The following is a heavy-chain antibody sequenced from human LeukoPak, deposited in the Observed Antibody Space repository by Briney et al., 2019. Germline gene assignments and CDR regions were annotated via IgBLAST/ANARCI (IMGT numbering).Heavy chain of an antibody. CDR2: INHSGST. Sequence: SETLSLTCAVYGGSFSGYYWSWIRQPPGKGLEWIGEINHSGSTNYNPSLKSRVTISVDTSKNQFSLKLSSVTAADTAVYYCATYSSSWYFDYWGQGTLDTVSS. J-gene: IGHJ4*02. CDR3: ATYSSSWYFDY. CDR1: GGSFSGYY. D-gene: IGHD6-13*01. V-gene: IGHV4-34*01.